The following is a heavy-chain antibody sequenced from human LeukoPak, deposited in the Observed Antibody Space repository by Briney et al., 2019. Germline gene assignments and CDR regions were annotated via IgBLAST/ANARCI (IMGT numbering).Heavy chain of an antibody. V-gene: IGHV1-18*04. D-gene: IGHD1-26*01. CDR2: ISAYNGNT. Sequence: GASVKVSCKASGYTFTGYYMHWVRQAPGQGLEWMGWISAYNGNTNYAQKLQGRVTMTTDTSTSTAYMELRSLRSDDTAVYYCARPRGELLSDAFDIWGQGTMVTVSS. J-gene: IGHJ3*02. CDR3: ARPRGELLSDAFDI. CDR1: GYTFTGYY.